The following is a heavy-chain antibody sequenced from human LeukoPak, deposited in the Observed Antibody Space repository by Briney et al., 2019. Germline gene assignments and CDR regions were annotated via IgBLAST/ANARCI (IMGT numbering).Heavy chain of an antibody. CDR3: ARVFRVAAAVNLFDY. CDR1: GYTFTGYY. D-gene: IGHD6-13*01. V-gene: IGHV1-2*02. CDR2: INPNSGGT. Sequence: GASVKVSCKASGYTFTGYYMHWVRQAPGQGLEWMGWINPNSGGTNYAQKFQGRVTMTRDTSISTAYMELSRLRADDTAVYYCARVFRVAAAVNLFDYWGQGTLVTVSS. J-gene: IGHJ4*02.